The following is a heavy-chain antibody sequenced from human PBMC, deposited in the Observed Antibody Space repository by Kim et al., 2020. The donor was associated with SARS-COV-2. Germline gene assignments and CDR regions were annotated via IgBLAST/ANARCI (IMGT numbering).Heavy chain of an antibody. J-gene: IGHJ4*02. CDR3: AKVSGGSGSYYNPYFDY. Sequence: GGSLRLSCAASGFTFSSYAMSWVRQAPGRGLEWVSAISGSGGSTYYADSVKGRFTISRDNSKNTLYLQMNSLRAEDTAVYYCAKVSGGSGSYYNPYFDYWGQGTLVTVSS. CDR1: GFTFSSYA. D-gene: IGHD3-10*01. CDR2: ISGSGGST. V-gene: IGHV3-23*01.